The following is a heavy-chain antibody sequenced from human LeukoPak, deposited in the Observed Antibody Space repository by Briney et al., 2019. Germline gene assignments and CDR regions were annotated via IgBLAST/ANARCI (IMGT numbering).Heavy chain of an antibody. CDR1: GGTFSSYA. Sequence: ASVKVSCKASGGTFSSYATSWVRQAPGQGLEWMGGIIPIFGTANYAQKFQGRVTITADESTSTAYMELSSLRSEDTAVYYCARATGYDILTGYYGNWGQGTLVTVSS. J-gene: IGHJ4*02. CDR2: IIPIFGTA. CDR3: ARATGYDILTGYYGN. V-gene: IGHV1-69*01. D-gene: IGHD3-9*01.